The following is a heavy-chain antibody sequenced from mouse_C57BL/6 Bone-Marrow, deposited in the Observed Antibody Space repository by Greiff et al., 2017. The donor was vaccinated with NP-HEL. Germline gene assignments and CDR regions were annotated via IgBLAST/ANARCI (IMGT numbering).Heavy chain of an antibody. V-gene: IGHV1-64*01. D-gene: IGHD4-1*01. CDR1: GYTFTSYW. CDR3: ARCKLGRWFAY. Sequence: VQLQQPGAELVKPGASVKLSCKASGYTFTSYWMHWVKQRPGQGLEWIGMIHPNSGSTNYNEKFKSKATLTVDKSSSTAYMQLSSLTSEDSAVYYCARCKLGRWFAYWGQGTLVTVSA. CDR2: IHPNSGST. J-gene: IGHJ3*01.